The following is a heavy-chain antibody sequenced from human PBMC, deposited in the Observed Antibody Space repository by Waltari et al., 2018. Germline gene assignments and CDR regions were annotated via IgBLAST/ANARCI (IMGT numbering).Heavy chain of an antibody. V-gene: IGHV3-23*01. Sequence: DVQLLASGGGLVQLGGSLRLSCAASGFTLSDFAVTWVRQAPGQGLEWVSTIRPSAERTYYAGSVKGRFSVSRDNSMNTHYLQLEFLRPEDTAIYFCARERGSSGVYYIDYWGQGTLVSVSS. CDR3: ARERGSSGVYYIDY. J-gene: IGHJ4*02. CDR1: GFTLSDFA. CDR2: IRPSAERT. D-gene: IGHD3-10*01.